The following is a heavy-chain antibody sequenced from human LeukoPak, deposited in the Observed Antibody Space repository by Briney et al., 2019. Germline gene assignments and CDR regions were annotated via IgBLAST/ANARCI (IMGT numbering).Heavy chain of an antibody. CDR2: ISWNSGSI. CDR1: GFTFDDYA. CDR3: AKGTMATITPSSFDY. V-gene: IGHV3-9*03. J-gene: IGHJ4*02. D-gene: IGHD5-24*01. Sequence: GWSLRLSRADSGFTFDDYAMHWVRQAPGKGLEGVSGISWNSGSIGYADSVKGRFTISRDNAKNSLYLQMNSLRAEDMALYYCAKGTMATITPSSFDYWGQGTLVTVSS.